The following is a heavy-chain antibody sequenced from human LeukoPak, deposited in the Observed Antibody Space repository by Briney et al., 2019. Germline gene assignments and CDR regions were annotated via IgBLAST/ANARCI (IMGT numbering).Heavy chain of an antibody. CDR1: GGSISSGGYY. CDR3: ARESIQLRQFDY. CDR2: IYHSGST. Sequence: PSETLSLTCTVSGGSISSGGYYWSWIRQPPGKGLEWIGYIYHSGSTYYNPSLKSRVTISVDRSKNQFSLKLSSVTAADTAVYYCARESIQLRQFDYWGQGTLVTVSS. V-gene: IGHV4-30-2*01. J-gene: IGHJ4*02. D-gene: IGHD5-18*01.